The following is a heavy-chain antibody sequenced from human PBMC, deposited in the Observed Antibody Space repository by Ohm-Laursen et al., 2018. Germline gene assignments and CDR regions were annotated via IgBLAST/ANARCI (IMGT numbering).Heavy chain of an antibody. CDR1: GFTFSDYY. J-gene: IGHJ4*02. CDR3: AKWRYGGNLFGY. V-gene: IGHV3-11*01. CDR2: ISSSGSTI. D-gene: IGHD4-23*01. Sequence: SLRLSCAASGFTFSDYYMSWIRQAPGKGLEWVSYISSSGSTIYYADSVKGRFTISRDNSKNTLYLQMNSLRAEDTAVYYCAKWRYGGNLFGYWGQGTLVTVSS.